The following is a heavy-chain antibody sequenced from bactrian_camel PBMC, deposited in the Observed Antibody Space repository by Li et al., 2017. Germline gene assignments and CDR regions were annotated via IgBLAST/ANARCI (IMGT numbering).Heavy chain of an antibody. Sequence: VQLVESGGGLVKPGGSLRLSCAASGFTFDDYAMGWIRQAPGKGQEWVSGISKSGDSTHYADSVKGRFTFSRDNAKNTVYLQMNSLKPEDTAVYYCVRDFWYGGNYWGQGTQVTVS. CDR1: GFTFDDYA. D-gene: IGHD2*01. J-gene: IGHJ4*01. V-gene: IGHV3-1*01. CDR3: VRDFWYGGNY. CDR2: ISKSGDST.